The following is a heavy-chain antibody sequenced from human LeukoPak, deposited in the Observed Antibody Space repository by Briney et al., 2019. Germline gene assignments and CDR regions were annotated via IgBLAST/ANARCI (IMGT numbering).Heavy chain of an antibody. V-gene: IGHV1-8*01. CDR1: GYTFTSYD. J-gene: IGHJ1*01. D-gene: IGHD6-13*01. CDR2: MNPNSGNT. Sequence: ASVRVSCKASGYTFTSYDINWVRQATGQGLEWMGWMNPNSGNTGYAQKFQGRVTMTRNTSISTAYMELSSLRSEDTAVYYCARGRIAAAGHAEYFQHWGQGTLVTVSS. CDR3: ARGRIAAAGHAEYFQH.